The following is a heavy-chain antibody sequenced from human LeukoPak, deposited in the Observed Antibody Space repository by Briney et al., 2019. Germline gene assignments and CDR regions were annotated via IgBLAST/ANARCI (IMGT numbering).Heavy chain of an antibody. Sequence: SETLSLTCTVSGGFISSYYWSWLRQPPKKGLECIGYIYYSGSTNYNPSLKSRVTISVDTSKNQFSLKLSSVTAADTAVYYCARWRAAAPTFYYYYGMDVWGQGTTVTVSS. CDR1: GGFISSYY. CDR2: IYYSGST. J-gene: IGHJ6*02. V-gene: IGHV4-59*12. D-gene: IGHD6-13*01. CDR3: ARWRAAAPTFYYYYGMDV.